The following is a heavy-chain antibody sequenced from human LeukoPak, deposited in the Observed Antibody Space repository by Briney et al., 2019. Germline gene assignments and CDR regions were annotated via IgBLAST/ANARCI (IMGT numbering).Heavy chain of an antibody. CDR1: GFTFSSYA. V-gene: IGHV3-30-3*01. CDR2: ISYDGSNK. D-gene: IGHD2-2*01. Sequence: GRSLRLSCAASGFTFSSYAMHWVRQAPGKGLEWVAVISYDGSNKYYADSVKGRFTISRDNSKNTLYLQMNSLRAEDTAVYYCAPIMPLVDYWGQGTLVTVSS. J-gene: IGHJ4*02. CDR3: APIMPLVDY.